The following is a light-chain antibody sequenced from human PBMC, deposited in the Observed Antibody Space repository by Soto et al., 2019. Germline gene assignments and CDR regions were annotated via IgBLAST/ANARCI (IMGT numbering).Light chain of an antibody. CDR2: AVS. V-gene: IGLV2-14*01. Sequence: QSVLTQPASVSGSPGQSITISCTGTSSDVGGFDFVSWYQQHPGKAPKLMIYAVSNRPSGGSIRFSGSKSGNTASLTISGLQAEDEADYYCSSYTTSSTLPFVFGTGTKVTVL. CDR3: SSYTTSSTLPFV. CDR1: SSDVGGFDF. J-gene: IGLJ1*01.